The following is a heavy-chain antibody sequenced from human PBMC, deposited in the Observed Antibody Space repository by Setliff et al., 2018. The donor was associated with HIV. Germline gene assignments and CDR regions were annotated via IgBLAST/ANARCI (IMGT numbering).Heavy chain of an antibody. CDR2: ISASGGT. CDR3: AKGGASSHWLGP. CDR1: GGSISTNEHY. D-gene: IGHD3-16*01. V-gene: IGHV4-61*09. Sequence: SETLSLTCTVSGGSISTNEHYWSWIRQPAGKELQWIGHISASGGTKYSSSLKSRVTMSVDTSKNQFSLKLTSVTAADTAIYHCAKGGASSHWLGPWGQGTLVTVSS. J-gene: IGHJ5*02.